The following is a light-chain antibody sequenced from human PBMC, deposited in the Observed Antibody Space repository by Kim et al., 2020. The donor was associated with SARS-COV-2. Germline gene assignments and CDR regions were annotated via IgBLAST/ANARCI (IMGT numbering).Light chain of an antibody. CDR2: GVS. V-gene: IGLV2-14*03. CDR1: SSDVGGSNY. CDR3: SSYTSSITVV. Sequence: QSALTQPASVSGSPGQSITISCTGTSSDVGGSNYVSLYQQHPGKAPKLMIYGVSYRPSGISNRFSGSKSGNTASLTISGLQAEDEADYYCSSYTSSITVVFGGGTQLTVL. J-gene: IGLJ2*01.